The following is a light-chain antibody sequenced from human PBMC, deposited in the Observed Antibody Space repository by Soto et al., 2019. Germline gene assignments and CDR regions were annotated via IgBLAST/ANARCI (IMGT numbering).Light chain of an antibody. CDR1: QSVSSNY. Sequence: EIVLTQSPGTLSLSPGERATLSCRASQSVSSNYLAWYQHKPGQAPRLLIYGASSRATGIPHRFSGSGSGTDFTLPISRLEPEDFAVYYCQQYESSPLTFGGGTKVELK. CDR3: QQYESSPLT. CDR2: GAS. V-gene: IGKV3-20*01. J-gene: IGKJ4*01.